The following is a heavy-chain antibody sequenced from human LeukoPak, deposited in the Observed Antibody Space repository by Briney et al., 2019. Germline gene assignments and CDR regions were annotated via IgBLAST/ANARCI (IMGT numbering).Heavy chain of an antibody. Sequence: SETLSLTCTVSGGSISTYYWNWIRQPAGKGLEWIGRIYTTGITNYNPSLKSRVTISVDTSKNQFSLKLTSVTAADTAIYYCARETAAAGSFIAINDYWGQGTLVTVSS. CDR1: GGSISTYY. V-gene: IGHV4-4*07. CDR2: IYTTGIT. CDR3: ARETAAAGSFIAINDY. J-gene: IGHJ4*02. D-gene: IGHD6-13*01.